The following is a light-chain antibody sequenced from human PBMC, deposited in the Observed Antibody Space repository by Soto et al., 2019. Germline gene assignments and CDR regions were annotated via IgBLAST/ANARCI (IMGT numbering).Light chain of an antibody. V-gene: IGKV3-15*01. J-gene: IGKJ2*01. Sequence: EIVMTQSPVSLSVSPGERATFSCRASQSIRSDLAWYQQKPGQAPRLLIYGASTKATGIPARFSGSGSGTEFTLTISRLQAEDCAVYYCQHYNIWPYTFGQGTELEI. CDR3: QHYNIWPYT. CDR2: GAS. CDR1: QSIRSD.